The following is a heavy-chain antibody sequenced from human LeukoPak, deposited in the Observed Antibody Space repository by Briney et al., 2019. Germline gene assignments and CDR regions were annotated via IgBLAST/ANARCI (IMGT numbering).Heavy chain of an antibody. J-gene: IGHJ5*02. CDR3: ARRGSTRSYGYWFDP. CDR2: IYSGGST. Sequence: QPGGSLRLSCAASGFTVSSNYMSWVRQAPGKGLEWVSVIYSGGSTYYADSVKGRFTISRDNSKNTLHLQMNSLRAEDTAVYYCARRGSTRSYGYWFDPWGQGTLVTVSS. D-gene: IGHD1-26*01. V-gene: IGHV3-53*01. CDR1: GFTVSSNY.